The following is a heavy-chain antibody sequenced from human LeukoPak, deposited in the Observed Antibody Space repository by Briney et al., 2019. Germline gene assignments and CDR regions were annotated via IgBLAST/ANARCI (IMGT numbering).Heavy chain of an antibody. Sequence: ASLTVSCMASGYTFTSYALRWVRQAPGQRLEWMRWINAGNGNTKYSQKFQGRVTITRDTSASTAYMELSSLRSEDTAVYYCARSCSSSCPIHFDHSGQGTLVTVSS. D-gene: IGHD6-13*01. J-gene: IGHJ4*02. V-gene: IGHV1-3*01. CDR3: ARSCSSSCPIHFDH. CDR1: GYTFTSYA. CDR2: INAGNGNT.